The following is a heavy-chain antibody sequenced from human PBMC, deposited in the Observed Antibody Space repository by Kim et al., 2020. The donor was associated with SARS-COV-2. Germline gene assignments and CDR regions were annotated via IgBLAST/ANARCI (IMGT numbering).Heavy chain of an antibody. V-gene: IGHV4-31*03. CDR1: GGSISSGGYY. CDR3: AREYKLRTDV. Sequence: SETLSLTCTVSGGSISSGGYYWSWIRQHPGKGLEWIGYIYYSGSTYYNPSLKSRVTISVDTSKNQFSLKLSSVTAADTAVYYCAREYKLRTDVWGQGTTVTVSS. CDR2: IYYSGST. D-gene: IGHD1-20*01. J-gene: IGHJ6*02.